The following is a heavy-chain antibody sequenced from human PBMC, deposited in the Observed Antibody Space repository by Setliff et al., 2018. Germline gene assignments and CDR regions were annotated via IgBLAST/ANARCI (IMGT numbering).Heavy chain of an antibody. D-gene: IGHD2-21*01. Sequence: GGSLRLSCATSGITFSNYGMQWVRQAPGKGLEWVALIRYDGSEKYYADSVKGRFTISRDSSKNTLYLQMNSLRSEDTALYYCATVGIALHGMDVWGQGTTVTVSS. V-gene: IGHV3-30*02. J-gene: IGHJ6*02. CDR1: GITFSNYG. CDR2: IRYDGSEK. CDR3: ATVGIALHGMDV.